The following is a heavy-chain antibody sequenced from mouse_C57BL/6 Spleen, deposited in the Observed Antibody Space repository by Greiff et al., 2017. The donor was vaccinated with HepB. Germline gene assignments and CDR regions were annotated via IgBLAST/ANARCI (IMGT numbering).Heavy chain of an antibody. V-gene: IGHV5-9*01. CDR1: GFTFSSYT. CDR3: ARHEDSNYLYAMDY. Sequence: EVQVVESGGGLVKPGGSLKLSCAASGFTFSSYTMSWVRQTPEKRLEWVATISGGGGNTYYPDSVKGRFTISRDNAKNTLYLQMSSLRSEDTALYYCARHEDSNYLYAMDYWGQGTSVTVSS. J-gene: IGHJ4*01. D-gene: IGHD2-5*01. CDR2: ISGGGGNT.